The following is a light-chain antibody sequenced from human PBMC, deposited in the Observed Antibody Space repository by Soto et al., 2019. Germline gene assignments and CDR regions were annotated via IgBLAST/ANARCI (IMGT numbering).Light chain of an antibody. J-gene: IGKJ4*01. Sequence: EIVMTQSPATLSVSPGERATLSCRASQSVNSDLAWYQQKPGQAPRLLIHDASTRATGIPVRFSGSGSGTEFTLNISSLQSEDFAIYYCQQYNNWPLGFGGGTQVEIK. CDR2: DAS. V-gene: IGKV3-15*01. CDR3: QQYNNWPLG. CDR1: QSVNSD.